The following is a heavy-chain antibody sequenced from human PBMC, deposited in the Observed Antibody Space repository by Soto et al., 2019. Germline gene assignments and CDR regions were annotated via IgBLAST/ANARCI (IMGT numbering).Heavy chain of an antibody. V-gene: IGHV1-2*02. CDR2: INPNSGGT. CDR3: ARGVSSGRAYYFDY. J-gene: IGHJ4*02. Sequence: QVQLVQSGAEVKKPGASVKVSCKASGYTFTGYYMHWVRQAPGQGLEWMGWINPNSGGTNYAQKLQGRVTMTRDTSISPAYMELSRLRSDDTAVYYCARGVSSGRAYYFDYWGQGTLVTVSS. D-gene: IGHD3-22*01. CDR1: GYTFTGYY.